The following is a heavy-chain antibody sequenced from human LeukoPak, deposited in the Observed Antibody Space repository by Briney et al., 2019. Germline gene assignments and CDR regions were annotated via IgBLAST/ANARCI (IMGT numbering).Heavy chain of an antibody. V-gene: IGHV3-23*01. CDR1: GFTFSSYA. CDR2: ISESGGRT. J-gene: IGHJ4*02. CDR3: AKRSAESSGYFDY. D-gene: IGHD6-19*01. Sequence: GGSLRLSCAASGFTFSSYAMSWVRQAPGKGLEWVSAISESGGRTYYADSVKGRFTISRDNSKNTLYLQMNNLRAEDTAVYYCAKRSAESSGYFDYWGQGTLVTVSS.